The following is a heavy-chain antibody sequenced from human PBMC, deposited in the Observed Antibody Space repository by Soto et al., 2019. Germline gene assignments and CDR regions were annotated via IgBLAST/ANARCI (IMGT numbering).Heavy chain of an antibody. CDR3: ARMGVGTIFGVVIHDY. J-gene: IGHJ4*02. Sequence: SETLSLTCTVSGGSISSSSYYWGWIRQPPGKGLEWIGSIYYSGGTYYNPSLKSRVTISVDTSKNQFSLKLSSVTAADTAVYYCARMGVGTIFGVVIHDYWGQGTLVTVSS. D-gene: IGHD3-3*01. CDR2: IYYSGGT. CDR1: GGSISSSSYY. V-gene: IGHV4-39*01.